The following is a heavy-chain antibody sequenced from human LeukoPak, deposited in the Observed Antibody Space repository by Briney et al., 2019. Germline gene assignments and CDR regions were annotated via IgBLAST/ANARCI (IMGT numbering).Heavy chain of an antibody. J-gene: IGHJ5*02. D-gene: IGHD2-2*01. V-gene: IGHV1-69*13. CDR1: GGTFSSYA. CDR2: IIPIFGAA. CDR3: AREYCSSTSCNSDWFDP. Sequence: SVKVSCKASGGTFSSYAISWVRQAPGQGLEWMGGIIPIFGAANYAQKFQGRVTITADESTSTAYMELSSLRSEDTAVYYCAREYCSSTSCNSDWFDPWGQGTLVTVSS.